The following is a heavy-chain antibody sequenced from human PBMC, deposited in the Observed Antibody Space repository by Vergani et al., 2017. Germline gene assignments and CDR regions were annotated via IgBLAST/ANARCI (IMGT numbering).Heavy chain of an antibody. V-gene: IGHV4-39*07. CDR3: ARQAYDFWSGYYDYYYYGMDV. CDR2: IYYSGST. J-gene: IGHJ6*02. CDR1: GGSISSSSYY. Sequence: QLQLQESGPGLVKPSETLSLTCTVSGGSISSSSYYWGWIRQPPGKGLEWIGSIYYSGSTYYNPSLKSRVTISVDTSKNQFSLKLSSVTAADTAVYYCARQAYDFWSGYYDYYYYGMDVWGQGTTVTVSS. D-gene: IGHD3-3*01.